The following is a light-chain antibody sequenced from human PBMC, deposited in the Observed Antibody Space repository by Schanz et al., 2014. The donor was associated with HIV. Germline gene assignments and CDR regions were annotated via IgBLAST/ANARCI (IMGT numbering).Light chain of an antibody. CDR3: QQYGSSPGT. J-gene: IGKJ1*01. V-gene: IGKV3-20*01. CDR2: GAS. CDR1: QIISTS. Sequence: EPVLTQSPATLSVYPGERVTLSCRTTQIISTSLAWYQQRPGQPPRLLIYGASSRATGIPDRFSGSGSGTDFTLTISRLEPEDFAVYYCQQYGSSPGTFGQGTKVEIK.